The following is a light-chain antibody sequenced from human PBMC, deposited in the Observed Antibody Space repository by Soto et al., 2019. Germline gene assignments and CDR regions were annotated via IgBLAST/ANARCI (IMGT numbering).Light chain of an antibody. CDR2: DDS. Sequence: VLTQPPSVSVAPGQTASITCGGNVIGSISVHWYQQKPGQAPVLVVFDDSDRPSGIPERLSGSNSRNTATLTISRVEAGDEADYYCQVWDSSSDHVIFGGGTKVTVL. V-gene: IGLV3-21*02. J-gene: IGLJ2*01. CDR3: QVWDSSSDHVI. CDR1: VIGSIS.